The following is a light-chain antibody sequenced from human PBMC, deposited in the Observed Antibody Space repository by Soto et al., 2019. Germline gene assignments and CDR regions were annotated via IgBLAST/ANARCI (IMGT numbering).Light chain of an antibody. CDR2: WAS. CDR1: QSVLYSSNNKDY. J-gene: IGKJ4*01. CDR3: QQYYTTTPS. Sequence: DIVMTQSPDSLAVSLGERATINCKSSQSVLYSSNNKDYLAWYQQKPGQPPKLLIYWASTRESGVPDRFSGSGSGIHFTLTTSSLQAEDVAVYYCQQYYTTTPSFGGGTKVEIK. V-gene: IGKV4-1*01.